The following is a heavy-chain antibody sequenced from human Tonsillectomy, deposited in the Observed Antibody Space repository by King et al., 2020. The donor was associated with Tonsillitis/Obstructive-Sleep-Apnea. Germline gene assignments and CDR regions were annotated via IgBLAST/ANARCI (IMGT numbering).Heavy chain of an antibody. CDR3: ARHLSGSYYGTAFDI. CDR1: GYSFTSYW. V-gene: IGHV5-10-1*03. CDR2: IDPSDSYT. J-gene: IGHJ3*02. Sequence: VQLVESGEEVKKPGESLRISCKGSGYSFTSYWISWVRQMPGKGLEWMGKIDPSDSYTDYTPSFQGHVTISADKSITTAYLQWSSLKASDTAIYYCARHLSGSYYGTAFDIWGQGTMVTVSS. D-gene: IGHD1-26*01.